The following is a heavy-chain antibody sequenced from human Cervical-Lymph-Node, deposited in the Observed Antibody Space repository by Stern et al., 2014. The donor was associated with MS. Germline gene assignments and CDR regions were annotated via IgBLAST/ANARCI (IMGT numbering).Heavy chain of an antibody. D-gene: IGHD7-27*01. CDR1: GYLFTSDD. CDR3: TKAWGH. J-gene: IGHJ1*01. Sequence: QVQLVESGAEVRKPGASVRLSCKASGYLFTSDDINWVRQAPGQGLEWMGWMNPERGDTGFEQKVRGRGTMTREISTSTAKMELSSLTSEDSAVYYCTKAWGHWGRGTQVTVSS. CDR2: MNPERGDT. V-gene: IGHV1-8*01.